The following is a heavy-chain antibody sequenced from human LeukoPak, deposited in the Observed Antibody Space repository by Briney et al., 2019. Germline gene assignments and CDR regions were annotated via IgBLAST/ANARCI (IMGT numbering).Heavy chain of an antibody. CDR2: INSDGSST. V-gene: IGHV3-74*01. D-gene: IGHD7-27*01. CDR1: GFTFSSYW. J-gene: IGHJ4*02. Sequence: PGGSLRLSCAASGFTFSSYWMHWVRQAPGKGLVLVSRINSDGSSTSYADSVKGRFTISRDNAKNTLYLQMNSLRAEDTAVYYCARDDTQTGAFDYWGQGTLVTVSS. CDR3: ARDDTQTGAFDY.